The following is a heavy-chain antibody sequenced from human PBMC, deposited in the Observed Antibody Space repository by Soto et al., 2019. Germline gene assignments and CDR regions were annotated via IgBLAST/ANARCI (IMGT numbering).Heavy chain of an antibody. CDR1: GFTFSSYG. D-gene: IGHD6-13*01. CDR3: ARSGITSSWYEPSYYYYGMDV. CDR2: IWYDGSNK. J-gene: IGHJ6*02. V-gene: IGHV3-33*01. Sequence: GGSLRLSCAASGFTFSSYGMHWVRQAPGKGLEWVAVIWYDGSNKYYADSVKGRFTISRDNSKNTLYLQMNSLRAEDTAVYYCARSGITSSWYEPSYYYYGMDVWGQGTTVTVSS.